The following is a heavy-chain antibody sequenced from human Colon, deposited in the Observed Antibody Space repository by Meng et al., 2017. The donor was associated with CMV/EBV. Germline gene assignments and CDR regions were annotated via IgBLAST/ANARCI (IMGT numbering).Heavy chain of an antibody. CDR2: IGRGSGA. V-gene: IGHV3-23*01. Sequence: EVPLLESGGGLVQPGGFMRLSCAASGFTFTSYDMSWVRQAPGKGLEWVSTIGRGSGANYADSVKGRFTMSRDNSKNTVYLEMNNLRAEDTAIYYCARDRWFTFWGQGVLVTVSS. CDR3: ARDRWFTF. J-gene: IGHJ4*02. D-gene: IGHD2-15*01. CDR1: GFTFTSYD.